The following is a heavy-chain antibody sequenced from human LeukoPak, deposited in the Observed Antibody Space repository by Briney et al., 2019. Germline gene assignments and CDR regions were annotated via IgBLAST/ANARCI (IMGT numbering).Heavy chain of an antibody. J-gene: IGHJ5*02. D-gene: IGHD6-13*01. V-gene: IGHV4-61*02. CDR1: GDSISSGSYY. CDR2: IYATGSA. CDR3: ARVSSSWFGGWFDP. Sequence: PSQTLSLTCTVSGDSISSGSYYWSWLRQPAGPGLESVGRIYATGSANYNPSLKSRVTISVDTSKNQFSLKLSSVTAADTAVYYCARVSSSWFGGWFDPWGQGTLVTVSS.